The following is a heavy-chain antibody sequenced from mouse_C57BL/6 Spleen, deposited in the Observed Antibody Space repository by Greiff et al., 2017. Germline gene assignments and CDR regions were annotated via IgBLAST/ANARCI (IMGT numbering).Heavy chain of an antibody. D-gene: IGHD1-1*01. CDR1: GYTFTSYW. J-gene: IGHJ2*01. V-gene: IGHV1-72*01. CDR3: AFYGSSYDYFDD. CDR2: IDPNSGGT. Sequence: QVHVKQPGAELVKPGASVKLSCKASGYTFTSYWMHWVKQRPGRGLEWIGRIDPNSGGTKYNEKFKSKATLTVDKPSSTAYMQLSSLTSEDSAVYYCAFYGSSYDYFDDWGQGTTLTVSS.